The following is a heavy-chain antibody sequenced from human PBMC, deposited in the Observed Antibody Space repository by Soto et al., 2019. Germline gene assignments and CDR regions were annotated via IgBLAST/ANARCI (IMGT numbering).Heavy chain of an antibody. D-gene: IGHD1-26*01. V-gene: IGHV4-34*01. CDR2: INHSGST. CDR3: AKSGSYYYYGMDG. CDR1: GGSFSGYY. Sequence: PSETLSLTCAVYGGSFSGYYWSWIRQPPGKGLEWIGEINHSGSTNYNPSLKSRVTISVDTSKNQFSLKLSSVTAADTAVYYCAKSGSYYYYGMDGWGQGTTVTVSS. J-gene: IGHJ6*02.